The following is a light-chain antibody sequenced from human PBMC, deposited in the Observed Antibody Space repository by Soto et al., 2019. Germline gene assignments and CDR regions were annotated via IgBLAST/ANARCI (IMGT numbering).Light chain of an antibody. CDR3: QQRSNWPPIT. CDR2: DAS. Sequence: EMVLTQSPATLSLSPGERATLSCRASQSVSSYLAWYQQKPGQAPRLLIYDASNRATAIPARFSGSGSGTDFALTISSLEPEDFAVYYCQQRSNWPPITFGQGTRLEIK. V-gene: IGKV3-11*01. CDR1: QSVSSY. J-gene: IGKJ5*01.